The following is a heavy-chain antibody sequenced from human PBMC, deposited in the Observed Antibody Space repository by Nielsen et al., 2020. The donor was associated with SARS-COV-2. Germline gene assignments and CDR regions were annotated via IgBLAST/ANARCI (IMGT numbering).Heavy chain of an antibody. CDR2: ISCDGSDN. V-gene: IGHV3-30*04. Sequence: WIRQPPGKGLEWVAVISCDGSDNNYADSVQGRFTVSRDNSKNTLYVQMNSLRAEDTAVYYCAREGAPDYYGSGSSIGMDVWGQGTTVTVSS. J-gene: IGHJ6*02. CDR3: AREGAPDYYGSGSSIGMDV. D-gene: IGHD3-10*01.